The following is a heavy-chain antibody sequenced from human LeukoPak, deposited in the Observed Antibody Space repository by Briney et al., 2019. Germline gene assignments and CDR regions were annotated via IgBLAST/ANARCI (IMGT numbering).Heavy chain of an antibody. V-gene: IGHV3-66*02. D-gene: IGHD6-13*01. Sequence: GVSLRLFCAASGFTVNSNYMSWVRQAPGKGLEWVSLIYTGGSTYYADSVRGRFTISRDNSKNTLYLQMNSLRPEDTAIYYCARGFGKAAADVFGGYTMDVWGQGTTVTVSS. CDR1: GFTVNSNY. CDR2: IYTGGST. CDR3: ARGFGKAAADVFGGYTMDV. J-gene: IGHJ6*02.